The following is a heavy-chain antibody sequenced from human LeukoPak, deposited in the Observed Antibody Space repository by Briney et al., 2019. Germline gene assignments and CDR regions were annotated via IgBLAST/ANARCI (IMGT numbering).Heavy chain of an antibody. CDR3: ARGPRIMITFGGVIVPSDLYFDY. V-gene: IGHV4-34*01. Sequence: PSETLSLTCAVYGGSFSGYYWSWIRQPPGEGLEWIGEINHSGSTNYNPSLKSRVTISVDTSKNQFSLKLSSVTAADTAVYYCARGPRIMITFGGVIVPSDLYFDYWGQGTLVTVSS. D-gene: IGHD3-16*02. CDR1: GGSFSGYY. CDR2: INHSGST. J-gene: IGHJ4*02.